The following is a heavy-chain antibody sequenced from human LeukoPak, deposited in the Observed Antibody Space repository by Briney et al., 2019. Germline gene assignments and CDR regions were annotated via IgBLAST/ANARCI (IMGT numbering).Heavy chain of an antibody. J-gene: IGHJ4*02. D-gene: IGHD6-6*01. Sequence: SETLSLTCTVSGCSISSGYYWGWIRQPPGKGLEWIGSIYHSGSTYYNPSLKSRVTISVDTSKNQFSLKLSSVTAADTAVYYCARGLDSSSSYWGQGTLVTVSS. CDR2: IYHSGST. CDR3: ARGLDSSSSY. V-gene: IGHV4-38-2*02. CDR1: GCSISSGYY.